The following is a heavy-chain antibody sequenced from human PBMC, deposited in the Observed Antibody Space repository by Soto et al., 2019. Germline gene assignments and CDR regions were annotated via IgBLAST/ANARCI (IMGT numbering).Heavy chain of an antibody. CDR3: TTDATLVGTRGAF. CDR2: IKRRSEGGTT. D-gene: IGHD1-26*01. V-gene: IGHV3-15*01. J-gene: IGHJ4*02. Sequence: PGGSLRLSCAASGLRVSDAWMTWVRQAPGKGLEWVGHIKRRSEGGTTEYAAPVKGRFIISREDSRNTLYLQMDSLKSDDSGVYYCTTDATLVGTRGAFWGQGTLVTVSS. CDR1: GLRVSDAW.